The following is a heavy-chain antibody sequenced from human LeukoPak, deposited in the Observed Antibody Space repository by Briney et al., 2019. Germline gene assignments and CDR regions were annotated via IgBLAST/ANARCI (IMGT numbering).Heavy chain of an antibody. CDR2: IYYSGST. J-gene: IGHJ3*02. CDR1: GGSISSSSYY. CDR3: ARRTAYYYDSSGYPPNDAFDI. V-gene: IGHV4-39*07. D-gene: IGHD3-22*01. Sequence: PSETLSLTCTVSGGSISSSSYYWGWIRQPPGKGLEWIGSIYYSGSTYYNPSLKSRVTISVDTSKNQFSLKLSSVTAADTAVYYCARRTAYYYDSSGYPPNDAFDIWGQGTMVTVSS.